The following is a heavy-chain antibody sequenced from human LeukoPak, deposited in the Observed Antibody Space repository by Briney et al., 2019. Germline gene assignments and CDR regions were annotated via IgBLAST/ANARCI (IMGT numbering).Heavy chain of an antibody. D-gene: IGHD3-3*01. Sequence: GGSLRLSCAVSGVTLTSAWMSWVRQAPGKGLEWVGRIKGKTAAGAPDYVASVKGRFTISRDDSKNTLFLQMNSLKTEDTAVYYCRTGDYDFWSGFYSPNHYFDYWGQGTLVTVSS. CDR3: RTGDYDFWSGFYSPNHYFDY. CDR1: GVTLTSAW. J-gene: IGHJ4*02. CDR2: IKGKTAAGAP. V-gene: IGHV3-15*01.